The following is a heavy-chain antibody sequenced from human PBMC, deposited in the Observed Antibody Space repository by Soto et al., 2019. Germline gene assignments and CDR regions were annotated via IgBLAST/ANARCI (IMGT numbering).Heavy chain of an antibody. V-gene: IGHV1-69*06. Sequence: QVQLVQSGAEVKKPGSSVKVSCKASGGTFSSYAISWVRQAPGQGLEWMGGIIPIFGTANYAQKFQGRVTITADKSTSTAYMELSSLRSEDTAVYYCARNGPPYYDFWSGYYTDYYYGMDVWGQGTTVTVSS. CDR2: IIPIFGTA. D-gene: IGHD3-3*01. CDR1: GGTFSSYA. CDR3: ARNGPPYYDFWSGYYTDYYYGMDV. J-gene: IGHJ6*02.